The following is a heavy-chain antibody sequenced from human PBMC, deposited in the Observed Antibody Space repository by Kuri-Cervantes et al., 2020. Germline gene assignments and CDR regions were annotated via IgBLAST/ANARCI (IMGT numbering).Heavy chain of an antibody. V-gene: IGHV3-30*02. J-gene: IGHJ4*02. CDR3: AKGGVIPTVTALFDY. CDR2: IWYDGSNK. D-gene: IGHD2-21*02. CDR1: GFTFGSYW. Sequence: GESLKISCAASGFTFGSYWMTWVRQAPGKGLEWVAVIWYDGSNKYYADSVKGRFTISRDNSKNTLYLQMNSLRAEDTAVYYCAKGGVIPTVTALFDYWGQGTLVTVSS.